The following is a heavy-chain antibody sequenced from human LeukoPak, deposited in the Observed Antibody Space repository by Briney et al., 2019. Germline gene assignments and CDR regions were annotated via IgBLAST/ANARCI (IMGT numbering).Heavy chain of an antibody. Sequence: GGSLRLSCAASGFIFEHYGMTWVRHAPGKGLEWVTGINGNGGSRCYAASVKGRFTISRDNANNSLYLQMNSLRAEDTALYYCARGSSFHNYWGQGTLVTVSS. D-gene: IGHD6-6*01. CDR3: ARGSSFHNY. CDR1: GFIFEHYG. CDR2: INGNGGSR. V-gene: IGHV3-20*04. J-gene: IGHJ4*02.